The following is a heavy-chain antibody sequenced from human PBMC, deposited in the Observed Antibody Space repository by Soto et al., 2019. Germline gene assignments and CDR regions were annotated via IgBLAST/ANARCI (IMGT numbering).Heavy chain of an antibody. Sequence: TLSLTCTVSGGSISSGGYYWSWIRQHPGKGLEWIGYIYYSGSTYYNPSLKSRVTISVDTSKNQFSLKLSSVTAADTAVYYCARVGSILTGYPPLFDYWGQGTLVTVSS. CDR1: GGSISSGGYY. CDR3: ARVGSILTGYPPLFDY. J-gene: IGHJ4*02. V-gene: IGHV4-31*03. CDR2: IYYSGST. D-gene: IGHD3-9*01.